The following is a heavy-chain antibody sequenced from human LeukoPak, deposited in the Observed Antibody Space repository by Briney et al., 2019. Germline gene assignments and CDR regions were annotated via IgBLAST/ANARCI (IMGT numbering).Heavy chain of an antibody. CDR2: IYRGGNT. V-gene: IGHV3-53*01. CDR3: ARELSRFGDQVYYYGMDV. Sequence: PGGSLRLSCAASGFTVSGHPMSWVRQAPGKGLEWVSVIYRGGNTYYADSVKGRFTISTDNSKNTLYLQMNSLRAEDTAVYYCARELSRFGDQVYYYGMDVWGQGTTVTVSS. D-gene: IGHD3-10*01. CDR1: GFTVSGHP. J-gene: IGHJ6*02.